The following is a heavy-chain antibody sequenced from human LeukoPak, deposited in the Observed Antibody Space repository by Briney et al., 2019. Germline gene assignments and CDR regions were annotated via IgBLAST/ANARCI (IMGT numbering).Heavy chain of an antibody. J-gene: IGHJ4*02. D-gene: IGHD4-11*01. CDR2: INPNSGGT. CDR1: GYTFTGYY. Sequence: GASVKVSCKASGYTFTGYYMHWVRQAPGQGLEWMGWINPNSGGTNYAQKFQGRVTMTRDTSISTAYMELSRLRSDDTAVYYCARGRNDYSVYPTQLYYFDYWGQGTLVTVSS. CDR3: ARGRNDYSVYPTQLYYFDY. V-gene: IGHV1-2*02.